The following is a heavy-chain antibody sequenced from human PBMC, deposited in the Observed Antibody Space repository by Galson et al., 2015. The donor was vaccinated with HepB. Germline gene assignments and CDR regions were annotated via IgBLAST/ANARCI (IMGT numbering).Heavy chain of an antibody. CDR3: ARDVTGTTRAFDI. CDR1: GGTFSSYA. D-gene: IGHD1-20*01. V-gene: IGHV1-69*13. J-gene: IGHJ3*02. Sequence: SVKVSCKASGGTFSSYAISWVRQAPGQGLEWMGGIIPIFGTANYAQKFQGRVTITADESTSTAYMELSSLRSEDTAVYYCARDVTGTTRAFDIWGQGTMVTVSS. CDR2: IIPIFGTA.